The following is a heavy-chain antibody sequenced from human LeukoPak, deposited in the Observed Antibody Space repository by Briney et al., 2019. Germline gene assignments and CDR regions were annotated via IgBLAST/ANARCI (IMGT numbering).Heavy chain of an antibody. D-gene: IGHD6-19*01. Sequence: GGSLRLSCAASGFTFSSYEMNWVRQAPGKGLEWVSYISSSSSTIYYADSVKGRFTISRDNAKNSLYLQMNSLRAEDTAVYYCAKSSGWPRTFYFDYWGQGTLVTVSS. CDR2: ISSSSSTI. V-gene: IGHV3-48*01. J-gene: IGHJ4*02. CDR1: GFTFSSYE. CDR3: AKSSGWPRTFYFDY.